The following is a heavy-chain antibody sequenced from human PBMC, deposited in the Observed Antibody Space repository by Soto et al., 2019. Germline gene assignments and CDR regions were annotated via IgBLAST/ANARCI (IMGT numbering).Heavy chain of an antibody. J-gene: IGHJ4*02. CDR3: AKVSSSWYAGFFDL. CDR1: GFSFDEYG. Sequence: GGSLRLSCAASGFSFDEYGMNWVRQAPGKGLEWVSGLSDSGGSIYYADSMKGRFTISRDNSMNTLYLQMNTLRAEDTAVYYCAKVSSSWYAGFFDLWGQGTLVTVSS. D-gene: IGHD6-13*01. V-gene: IGHV3-23*01. CDR2: LSDSGGSI.